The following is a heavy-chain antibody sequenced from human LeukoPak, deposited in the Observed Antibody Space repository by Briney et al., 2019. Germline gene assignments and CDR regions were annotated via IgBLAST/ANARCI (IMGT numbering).Heavy chain of an antibody. CDR2: IHPRDPDI. Sequence: GESLKISCKGSGYSFTSYWSAWVRQMPGKGLEWMGIIHPRDPDIRYSPSFQGQVTISADKSISTAYLQWSSLKASDTAMYYCARTPDSYDSRGYQCWYFDLWGRGTLLTVSS. CDR1: GYSFTSYW. V-gene: IGHV5-51*01. CDR3: ARTPDSYDSRGYQCWYFDL. J-gene: IGHJ2*01. D-gene: IGHD3-22*01.